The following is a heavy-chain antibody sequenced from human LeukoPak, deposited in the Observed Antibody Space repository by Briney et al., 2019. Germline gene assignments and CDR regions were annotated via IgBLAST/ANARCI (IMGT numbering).Heavy chain of an antibody. Sequence: GGSLRLSCAVSGLTLSNYWMNWVRQAPGKGLEWVANINPDGGEERYVDSVKGRFVISRDNAKNSLYLQMNSLRAEDTAVYYCARAIAVAGDDYWGQGTLVTVSS. J-gene: IGHJ4*02. V-gene: IGHV3-7*02. CDR1: GLTLSNYW. CDR3: ARAIAVAGDDY. CDR2: INPDGGEE. D-gene: IGHD6-19*01.